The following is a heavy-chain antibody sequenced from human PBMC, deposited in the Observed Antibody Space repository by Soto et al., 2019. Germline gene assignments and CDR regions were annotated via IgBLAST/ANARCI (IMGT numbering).Heavy chain of an antibody. V-gene: IGHV1-69*13. CDR2: SIPIFGTA. CDR1: GGTFNNYP. J-gene: IGHJ6*02. D-gene: IGHD3-3*01. CDR3: AGTINVLRFLEWLTPSSPYYYYGMDV. Sequence: SVKVSCKASGGTFNNYPITWVRQAPGEGLEWMGGSIPIFGTANYAQKFQGRVTISVDESTSTAYMELSSLRSEDTAVYYCAGTINVLRFLEWLTPSSPYYYYGMDVWGQGTTVTVSS.